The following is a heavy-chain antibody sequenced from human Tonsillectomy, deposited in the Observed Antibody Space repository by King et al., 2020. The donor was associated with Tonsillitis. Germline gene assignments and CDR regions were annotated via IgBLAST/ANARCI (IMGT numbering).Heavy chain of an antibody. V-gene: IGHV3-9*01. D-gene: IGHD5-18*01. CDR1: GFIFDDYA. Sequence: VQLVQSGGGLVQPGRSLRLSCAASGFIFDDYAMHWVRQAPGKGLEWVSGISWNSGSIGYADSEKGRFTISRDNAKNSLYLQMNSLRAEDTALYYCAKDRGYSYGTTNFDYWGQGTLVTVSS. CDR2: ISWNSGSI. CDR3: AKDRGYSYGTTNFDY. J-gene: IGHJ4*02.